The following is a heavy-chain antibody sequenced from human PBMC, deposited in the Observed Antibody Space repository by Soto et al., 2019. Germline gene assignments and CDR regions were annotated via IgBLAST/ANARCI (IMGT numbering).Heavy chain of an antibody. D-gene: IGHD4-4*01. CDR2: IYYSGST. CDR3: ASANDYSNPNWFDP. V-gene: IGHV4-31*03. Sequence: SETLSLTCTVSGGSISSGGYYWSWIRQHPGKGLEWIGYIYYSGSTYYNPSLKSRVTISVDTSKNQFSLKLSSVTAADTAVYYCASANDYSNPNWFDPWGQGTLVTVS. CDR1: GGSISSGGYY. J-gene: IGHJ5*02.